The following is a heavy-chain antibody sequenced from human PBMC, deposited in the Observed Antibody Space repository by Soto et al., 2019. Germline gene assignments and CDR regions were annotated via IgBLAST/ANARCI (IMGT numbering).Heavy chain of an antibody. V-gene: IGHV4-39*01. D-gene: IGHD3-10*01. CDR1: GGSISSGGSY. J-gene: IGHJ4*02. CDR2: IYYSGST. CDR3: ARRVIRRGDFDY. Sequence: SETLSLTCTVSGGSISSGGSYWSWVRQRPGKGLEWIGSIYYSGSTCYTPSLKSRVTISVDTSKNQFSLKLSSVTAADTAVYYCARRVIRRGDFDYWGQGTLVTVSS.